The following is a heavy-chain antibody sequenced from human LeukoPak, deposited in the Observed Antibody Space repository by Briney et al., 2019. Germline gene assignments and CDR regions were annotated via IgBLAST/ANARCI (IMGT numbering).Heavy chain of an antibody. V-gene: IGHV3-7*01. Sequence: GGSLRLSCAASGFTFSSYWMSWVRQAPGKGLEWVANIKKDGSEKYYVDSVKGRFTISRDNAKNSLYLQMNSLRAEDTAVYYCARDLYRIVVVPHYFDCWGQGTLVTVSS. CDR3: ARDLYRIVVVPHYFDC. J-gene: IGHJ4*02. D-gene: IGHD3-22*01. CDR1: GFTFSSYW. CDR2: IKKDGSEK.